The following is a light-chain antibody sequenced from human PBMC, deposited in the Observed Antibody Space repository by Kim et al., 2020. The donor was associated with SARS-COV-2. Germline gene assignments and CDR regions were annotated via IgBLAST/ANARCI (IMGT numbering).Light chain of an antibody. Sequence: SASVGDRVTITCRASQSISSYLNWYQQKPGKAPKLLIYAASSLQSGVPSRFSGSGSGTDFTLTISSLQPEEFATYYCQQSYSTPYRFGQGTKLEI. CDR2: AAS. CDR1: QSISSY. CDR3: QQSYSTPYR. J-gene: IGKJ2*03. V-gene: IGKV1-39*01.